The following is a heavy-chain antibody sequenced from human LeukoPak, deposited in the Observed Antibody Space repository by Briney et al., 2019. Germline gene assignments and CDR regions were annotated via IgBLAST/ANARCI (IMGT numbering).Heavy chain of an antibody. CDR3: ARAYYSDRRGYYYLDL. CDR1: GGFFSGYY. D-gene: IGHD3-22*01. CDR2: INHSGST. V-gene: IGHV4-34*01. Sequence: KPSETLSLTCAVDGGFFSGYYWCWIRQPPGKGLEWIGEINHSGSTNYNPSLKSRVTITVDTSKNQVSLELSCVTAADTAVYYCARAYYSDRRGYYYLDLWGRGPL. J-gene: IGHJ2*01.